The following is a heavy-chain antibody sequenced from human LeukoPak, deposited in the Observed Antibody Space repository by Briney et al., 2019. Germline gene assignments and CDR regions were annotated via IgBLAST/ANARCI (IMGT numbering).Heavy chain of an antibody. J-gene: IGHJ6*02. D-gene: IGHD6-13*01. Sequence: GASVKVSCKASGYTFTSYAMHWVRQAPGQRLEWMGWINAGNGNTKYSQKFQGRVTITRDTSASTAYMELSSLRSEDTAVYYCARVEAAAGIWGQNKYYYYGMDVWGQGTTVTVSS. CDR2: INAGNGNT. V-gene: IGHV1-3*01. CDR1: GYTFTSYA. CDR3: ARVEAAAGIWGQNKYYYYGMDV.